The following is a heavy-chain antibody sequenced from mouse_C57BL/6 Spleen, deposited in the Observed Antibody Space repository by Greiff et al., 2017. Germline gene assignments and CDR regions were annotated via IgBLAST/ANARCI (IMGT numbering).Heavy chain of an antibody. Sequence: QVQLQQPGAELVKPGASVKVSCKASGYTFTSYWMHWVKQRPGQGLEWIGRIHPSDSDTNYNQKFKGKATLNVDKSSSTAYMQLSSLTSEDSAVYYGAICYYSSSYVASYYAMDYWGQGTSVTVSS. CDR1: GYTFTSYW. D-gene: IGHD1-1*01. V-gene: IGHV1-74*01. J-gene: IGHJ4*01. CDR3: AICYYSSSYVASYYAMDY. CDR2: IHPSDSDT.